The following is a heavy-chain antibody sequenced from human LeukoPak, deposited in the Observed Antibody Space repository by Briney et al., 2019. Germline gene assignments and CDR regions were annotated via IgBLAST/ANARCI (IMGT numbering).Heavy chain of an antibody. J-gene: IGHJ5*02. Sequence: SVTVSCTASGGTFSSYAISWVRQAPGQGLEWMGGIIPIFGTANYAQKFQGRVTITADESTSTAYMELSSLRSEDTAVYYCARSDSSSWYASGPFDPWGQGTLVTVSS. CDR1: GGTFSSYA. V-gene: IGHV1-69*13. CDR3: ARSDSSSWYASGPFDP. D-gene: IGHD6-13*01. CDR2: IIPIFGTA.